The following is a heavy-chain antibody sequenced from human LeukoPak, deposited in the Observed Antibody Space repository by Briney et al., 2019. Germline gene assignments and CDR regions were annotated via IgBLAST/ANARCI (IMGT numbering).Heavy chain of an antibody. CDR2: ISYDGGNK. J-gene: IGHJ6*03. D-gene: IGHD3-10*01. Sequence: GRSLRLSCAASGFTFGSYAMHWVRQAPGKGLEWVAVISYDGGNKYYADSVKGRFTISRDNSKNTLYLQMNSLRAEDTAVYYCAKWFGDLYYYYYYYMDVWGKGTTVTVSS. CDR1: GFTFGSYA. V-gene: IGHV3-30*04. CDR3: AKWFGDLYYYYYYYMDV.